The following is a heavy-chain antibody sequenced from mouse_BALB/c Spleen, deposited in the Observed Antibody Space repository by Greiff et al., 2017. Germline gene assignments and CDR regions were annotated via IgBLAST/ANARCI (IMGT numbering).Heavy chain of an antibody. CDR3: ARERYGNYVGNYFDY. CDR1: GFSLTGYG. Sequence: QVQLQQSGPGLVAPSQSLSITCTVSGFSLTGYGVNWVRQPPGKGLEWLGMIWGDGSTDYNSALKSRLSISKDNSKSQVFLKMNSLQTDDTARYYCARERYGNYVGNYFDYWGQGTTLTVSS. J-gene: IGHJ2*01. D-gene: IGHD2-10*02. CDR2: IWGDGST. V-gene: IGHV2-6-7*01.